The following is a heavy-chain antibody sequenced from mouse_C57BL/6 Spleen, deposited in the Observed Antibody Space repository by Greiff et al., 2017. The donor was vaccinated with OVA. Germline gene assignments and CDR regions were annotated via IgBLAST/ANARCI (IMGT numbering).Heavy chain of an antibody. CDR2: VYPYNGGT. J-gene: IGHJ3*01. V-gene: IGHV1-36*01. D-gene: IGHD1-1*01. CDR3: ARSLYGSSPWFAY. CDR1: GFTFTDYY. Sequence: VQLKESGPVLVKPGPSVKISCKASGFTFTDYYMHWVKQSHGKSLEWIGLVYPYNGGTSYNQKFKGKATLTVDTSSSTAYMELNSLTSEDSAVYYCARSLYGSSPWFAYWGQGTLVTVSA.